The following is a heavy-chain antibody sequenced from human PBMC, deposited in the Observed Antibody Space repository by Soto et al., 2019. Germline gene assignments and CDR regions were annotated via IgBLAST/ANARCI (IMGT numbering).Heavy chain of an antibody. Sequence: HPGGSLSLSCAASGFTFGSYAMSWVRLAPGKGLEWVSVAGPSGSSTFYADSVRGRFTISRDNVENTLYLQMNSLRVADTALYFCARTYYYDSTGSYPTFDYSGQGTLVTVYS. J-gene: IGHJ4*02. CDR1: GFTFGSYA. CDR2: AGPSGSST. V-gene: IGHV3-23*01. CDR3: ARTYYYDSTGSYPTFDY. D-gene: IGHD3-22*01.